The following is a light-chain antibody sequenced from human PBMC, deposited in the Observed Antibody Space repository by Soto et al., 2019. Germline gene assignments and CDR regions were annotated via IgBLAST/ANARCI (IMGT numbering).Light chain of an antibody. CDR3: SSYTSSSTLDWV. CDR2: EVS. J-gene: IGLJ3*02. CDR1: SSDVGGYNY. V-gene: IGLV2-14*01. Sequence: QSVLTQPASVSGSPGQSITISCTGTSSDVGGYNYVSWYQQHPGKAPKLMIYEVSNRPSGVSNRFSGSKSGNTASLTISGLQAEDEADYYCSSYTSSSTLDWVFGGGTTVTVL.